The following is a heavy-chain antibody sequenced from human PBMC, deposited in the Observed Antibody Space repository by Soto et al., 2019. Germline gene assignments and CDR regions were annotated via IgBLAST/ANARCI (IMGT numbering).Heavy chain of an antibody. Sequence: QVQLVQSGAEVKKPGASVKVSCKASGYTFTSYAMHWVRQAPGQRLEWMGWINAGNGNTKYSQKFQGRVTITRDTSASTAYMELSSLRSEDTAVYYCARNLMDYDILTVYYMAYYFDYWGQGTLVTVSS. CDR1: GYTFTSYA. V-gene: IGHV1-3*01. CDR3: ARNLMDYDILTVYYMAYYFDY. CDR2: INAGNGNT. J-gene: IGHJ4*02. D-gene: IGHD3-9*01.